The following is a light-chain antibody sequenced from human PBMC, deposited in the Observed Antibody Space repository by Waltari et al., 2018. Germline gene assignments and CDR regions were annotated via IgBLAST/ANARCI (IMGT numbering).Light chain of an antibody. CDR3: CSYAGSTAWL. CDR2: EVN. V-gene: IGLV2-23*02. CDR1: NSDVGHYNL. Sequence: QSALTQPASVSGSPGQSITISCTGSNSDVGHYNLVPWYQQHPGKAPKILLYEVNQRPSGVSSRFSGSKSSITASLTISGLQAEDDADFYCCSYAGSTAWLFGGGTRLTVL. J-gene: IGLJ2*01.